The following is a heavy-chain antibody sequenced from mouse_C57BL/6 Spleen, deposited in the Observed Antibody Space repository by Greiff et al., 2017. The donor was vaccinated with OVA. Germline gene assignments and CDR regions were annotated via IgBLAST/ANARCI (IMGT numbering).Heavy chain of an antibody. J-gene: IGHJ4*01. CDR1: GYAFSSSW. V-gene: IGHV1-82*01. D-gene: IGHD2-3*01. CDR2: IYPGDGDT. CDR3: ARLDDGYYRYAMDY. Sequence: QVQLQQSGPELVKPGASVKISCKASGYAFSSSWMNWVKQRPGKGLEWIGRIYPGDGDTNYNGKFKGKATLTADKSSSTAYMQLSSLTSEDSAVYFCARLDDGYYRYAMDYWGQGTSVTVSS.